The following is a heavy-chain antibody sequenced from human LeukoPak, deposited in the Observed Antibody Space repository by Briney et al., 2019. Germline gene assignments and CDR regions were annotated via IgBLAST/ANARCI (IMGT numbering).Heavy chain of an antibody. Sequence: ASVKVSCKASGFTFTSYDINWVRQATGQGLEWMGWMNPISGSRGYAQKFQGRVFVTTSSSTSTAYLELNSLTSEDTAVYYCARGPRNDWFFDPWGRGTLVTDSS. V-gene: IGHV1-8*01. CDR3: ARGPRNDWFFDP. J-gene: IGHJ2*01. CDR2: MNPISGSR. CDR1: GFTFTSYD.